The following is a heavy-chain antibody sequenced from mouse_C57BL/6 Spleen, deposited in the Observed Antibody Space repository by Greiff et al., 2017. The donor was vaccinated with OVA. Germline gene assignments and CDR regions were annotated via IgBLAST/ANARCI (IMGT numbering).Heavy chain of an antibody. J-gene: IGHJ2*01. CDR1: GYTFTSYW. CDR3: ARLYYGSSPYYCDY. D-gene: IGHD1-1*01. CDR2: IDPSDSYT. Sequence: QVQLQQPGAELVMPGASVKLSCKASGYTFTSYWMHWVKQRPGQGLEWIGEIDPSDSYTNYNQKFKGKSTLTVDKSSSTAYMQLSSLTSEDSAVYYCARLYYGSSPYYCDYWGQGTTLTVSS. V-gene: IGHV1-69*01.